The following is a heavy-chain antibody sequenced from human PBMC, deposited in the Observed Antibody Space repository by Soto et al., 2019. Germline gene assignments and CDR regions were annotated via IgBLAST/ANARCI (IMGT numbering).Heavy chain of an antibody. CDR2: IIPVLGIV. CDR1: GGTFTSYS. J-gene: IGHJ4*02. D-gene: IGHD1-1*01. V-gene: IGHV1-69*04. Sequence: QVQLVQSGAEVKKPGSSVKVSCKASGGTFTSYSITWVRQAPGQGLEWMGRIIPVLGIVNYAQKFQGRVTITADKSTTTAYMESSSLRSEDTAVYYSARDGLGTTRRYFDSWGQGTLVTVSS. CDR3: ARDGLGTTRRYFDS.